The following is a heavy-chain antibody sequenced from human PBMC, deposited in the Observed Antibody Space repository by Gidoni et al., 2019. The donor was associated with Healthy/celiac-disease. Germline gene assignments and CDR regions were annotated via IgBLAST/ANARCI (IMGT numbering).Heavy chain of an antibody. CDR1: GFPFSSYD. CDR2: IGTAGDT. V-gene: IGHV3-13*01. D-gene: IGHD3-10*01. J-gene: IGHJ6*02. CDR3: ARGTYYYGSGSPYGMDV. Sequence: EVQLVESGGGLVQPGGSLRLSCAASGFPFSSYDMHWVRQATGKGLEWVSGIGTAGDTYYPGSVKGRFTISRENAKNSLYLQMNSLRAGDTAVYYCARGTYYYGSGSPYGMDVWGQGTTVTVSS.